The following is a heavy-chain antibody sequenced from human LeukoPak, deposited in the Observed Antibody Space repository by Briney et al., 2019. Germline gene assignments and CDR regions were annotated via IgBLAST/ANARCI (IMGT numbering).Heavy chain of an antibody. CDR3: ARDLVTVTKGFDI. J-gene: IGHJ3*02. D-gene: IGHD4-17*01. Sequence: MPSETLSLTCAVSADSFSSHYWTWIRQPPGKGLEWIGYNSCIGSTNYNPSLKSRVTISIDTSKNQFSLKLSSVAAADTAVYYCARDLVTVTKGFDIWGQGTMVSVSS. CDR2: NSCIGST. CDR1: ADSFSSHY. V-gene: IGHV4-59*11.